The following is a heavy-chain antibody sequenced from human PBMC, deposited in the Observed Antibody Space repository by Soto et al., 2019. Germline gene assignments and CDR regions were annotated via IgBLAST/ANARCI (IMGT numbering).Heavy chain of an antibody. V-gene: IGHV1-46*01. CDR2: INPSGGST. CDR1: GSRFTGYY. CDR3: ARDMGDMVVVPELMDV. Sequence: GASVKVSCTASGSRFTGYYVLRVRQDNGQGLEWMGIINPSGGSTSYAQKFQGRVTMTRDTSTSTVYMELSSLRSEDTAVYYCARDMGDMVVVPELMDVRGEGTTVTVSS. J-gene: IGHJ6*04. D-gene: IGHD2-15*01.